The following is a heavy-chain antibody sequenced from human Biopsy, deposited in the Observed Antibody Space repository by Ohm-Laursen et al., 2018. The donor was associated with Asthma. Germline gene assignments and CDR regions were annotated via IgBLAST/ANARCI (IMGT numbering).Heavy chain of an antibody. D-gene: IGHD2-21*02. V-gene: IGHV4-30-2*01. CDR1: GGSINSGGYS. J-gene: IGHJ4*02. CDR2: IYHRDAT. Sequence: TLSLTWTVSGGSINSGGYSWTWIRQPPGKGLEWIGYIYHRDATYYNPSLKSRVTISLDGSKNQFSLKLSSVTAADTAVYCCARGVDRVTGLLDHFDSWGQGTLVTVSS. CDR3: ARGVDRVTGLLDHFDS.